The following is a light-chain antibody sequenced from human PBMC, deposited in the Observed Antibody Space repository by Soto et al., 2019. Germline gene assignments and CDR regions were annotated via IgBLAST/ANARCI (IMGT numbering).Light chain of an antibody. CDR1: QSVNSN. CDR2: GAS. J-gene: IGKJ4*01. Sequence: EIVMTQSPASLSVSPGERATLSCRASQSVNSNLAWYQQKPGQVPRLLIYGASTRATGIPARFSGSGSGTEFTLTISSLQSEDFAVYYCQQYSNWPLTFGGGTKVEIK. V-gene: IGKV3-15*01. CDR3: QQYSNWPLT.